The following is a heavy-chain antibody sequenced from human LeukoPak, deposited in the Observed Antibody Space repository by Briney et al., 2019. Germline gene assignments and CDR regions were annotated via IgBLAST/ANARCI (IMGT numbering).Heavy chain of an antibody. D-gene: IGHD3-22*01. CDR3: AKVMSGDSSGYYYGQSAFDI. CDR1: GFTFSSFA. J-gene: IGHJ3*02. CDR2: ITGSSGFT. Sequence: GGSLRLSCAGSGFTFSSFAMTWVRQAPGKGLEWVSGITGSSGFTYYADSVKGRFTISRDNSKNTLYVQMNSLRAEDTAIYYCAKVMSGDSSGYYYGQSAFDIWGQGTMVTVSS. V-gene: IGHV3-23*01.